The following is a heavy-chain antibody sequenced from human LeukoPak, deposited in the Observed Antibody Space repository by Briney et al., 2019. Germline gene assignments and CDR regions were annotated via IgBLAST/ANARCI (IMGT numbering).Heavy chain of an antibody. CDR1: GFTFSSYA. D-gene: IGHD3-10*01. J-gene: IGHJ4*02. V-gene: IGHV3-30-3*01. Sequence: GGSLRLSCAASGFTFSSYAMHWVRQAPGKGLEWVAVISYDGSNKYYADSVKGRFTISRDSSKNTLYLQMNSLRAEDTAVYYCARNYGSGSYFTDYWGQGTLVTVSS. CDR2: ISYDGSNK. CDR3: ARNYGSGSYFTDY.